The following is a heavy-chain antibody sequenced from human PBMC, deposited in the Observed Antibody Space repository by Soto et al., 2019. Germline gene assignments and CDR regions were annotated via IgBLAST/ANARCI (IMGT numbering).Heavy chain of an antibody. J-gene: IGHJ6*02. CDR1: GFGFKNYE. CDR3: ARDIDNRDYYYGLDV. D-gene: IGHD1-20*01. CDR2: ISNSGNTI. V-gene: IGHV3-48*03. Sequence: XVSLRLSCVASGFGFKNYEMNWVRQAPGKGLEWISYISNSGNTIYVADSMRGRFTISRDNAKNSLFLQMNSLRADDTAVYYCARDIDNRDYYYGLDVWGQGTTVTVSS.